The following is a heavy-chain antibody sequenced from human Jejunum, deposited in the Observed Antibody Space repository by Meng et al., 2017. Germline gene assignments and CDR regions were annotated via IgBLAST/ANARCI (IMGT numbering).Heavy chain of an antibody. CDR1: GGSFNNYY. CDR2: IHQSGST. Sequence: QVQLQQWGAGLLKPSETLSLTCAIYGGSFNNYYWSWIRQPPGEGLEWIGEIHQSGSTNYNPSLKSRVTISVDSSKNQFFLDLSSVTAADTAVYYCASLSSSWSGADYWGQGTLVTVS. V-gene: IGHV4-34*01. CDR3: ASLSSSWSGADY. D-gene: IGHD6-13*01. J-gene: IGHJ4*02.